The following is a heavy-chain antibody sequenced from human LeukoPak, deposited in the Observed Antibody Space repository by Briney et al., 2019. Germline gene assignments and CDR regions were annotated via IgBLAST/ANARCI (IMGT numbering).Heavy chain of an antibody. CDR1: GGSISGYF. J-gene: IGHJ4*02. CDR3: ARYGITIVRGGKYYFDS. V-gene: IGHV4-59*08. CDR2: IHYSGTT. Sequence: SETLSLTSTVSGGSISGYFWSWIRQPPGKGLEWIGYIHYSGTTNYNPSLNSRVTISVDTSKNQFSLRLSSVTAADTAVYYCARYGITIVRGGKYYFDSWGQGTLVTVSS. D-gene: IGHD3-10*01.